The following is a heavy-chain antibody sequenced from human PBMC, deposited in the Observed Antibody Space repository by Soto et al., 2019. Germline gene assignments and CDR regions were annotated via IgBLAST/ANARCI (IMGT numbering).Heavy chain of an antibody. CDR2: ISSSSSYI. Sequence: EVQLVESGGGLVKPGGSLRLSCAASGFTFSSYSMNWVRQAPGKGLEWVSSISSSSSYIYYVDSVKGRFTISRDKAKNSLYLQMNSLRAEDTAVYYCSRAAPQPDYWGQGTLVTVSS. J-gene: IGHJ4*02. CDR1: GFTFSSYS. V-gene: IGHV3-21*01. CDR3: SRAAPQPDY.